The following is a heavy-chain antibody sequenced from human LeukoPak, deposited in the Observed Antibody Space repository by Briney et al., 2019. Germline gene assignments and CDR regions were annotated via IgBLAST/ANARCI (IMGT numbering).Heavy chain of an antibody. V-gene: IGHV4-30-4*01. CDR1: GGSISSGDYY. Sequence: PSETLSLTCTVSGGSISSGDYYWSWIRQPPGKGLEWIGYIYYSGSTYYNPSLKSRVTTSVDTSKNQFSLKLSSVTAADTAVYYCARDMVRGQSYPYYYYGMDVWGQGTTVTVSS. CDR3: ARDMVRGQSYPYYYYGMDV. J-gene: IGHJ6*02. D-gene: IGHD3-10*01. CDR2: IYYSGST.